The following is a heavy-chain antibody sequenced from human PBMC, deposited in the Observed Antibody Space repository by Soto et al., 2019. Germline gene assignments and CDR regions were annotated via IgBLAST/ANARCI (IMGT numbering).Heavy chain of an antibody. D-gene: IGHD3-10*01. CDR1: GYTFTSYA. CDR2: INAGNGNT. J-gene: IGHJ5*02. Sequence: ASVKVSCKASGYTFTSYAMHWVRQAPGQRLEWMGWINAGNGNTKYSQKFKGRVTITRDTSASTAYMELSSLRSEDTAVFYCARVRGSGSYYLNWFDPWGQGTLVTVSS. V-gene: IGHV1-3*01. CDR3: ARVRGSGSYYLNWFDP.